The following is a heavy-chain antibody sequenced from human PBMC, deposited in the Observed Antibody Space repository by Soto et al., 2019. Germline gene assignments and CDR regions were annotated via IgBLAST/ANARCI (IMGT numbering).Heavy chain of an antibody. CDR1: GFTFISYS. V-gene: IGHV3-48*02. CDR2: ISSSSSTI. D-gene: IGHD3-3*01. J-gene: IGHJ6*02. Sequence: GGSLRLSCAASGFTFISYSMNWVLQAPGKGLEWVSYISSSSSTIYYADSVKGRFTISRDNAKNSLYLQMNSLRDEDTAVYYCAREFFGVVPNYYGMDIWGQGTTVTVAS. CDR3: AREFFGVVPNYYGMDI.